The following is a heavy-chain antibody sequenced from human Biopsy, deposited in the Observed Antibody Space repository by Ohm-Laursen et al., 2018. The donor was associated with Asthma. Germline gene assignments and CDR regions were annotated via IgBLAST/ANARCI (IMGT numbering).Heavy chain of an antibody. CDR1: GFPFSDYY. CDR2: ISWNSGSI. J-gene: IGHJ4*02. D-gene: IGHD2-21*01. CDR3: AKATLGDIGKDY. V-gene: IGHV3-9*01. Sequence: SLRLSCTAPGFPFSDYYMSWIRQAPGKGLEWVSGISWNSGSIGYADSVKGRFTISRDNAKNSLYLQMNSLRVEDTALYYCAKATLGDIGKDYWGQGTLVTVSS.